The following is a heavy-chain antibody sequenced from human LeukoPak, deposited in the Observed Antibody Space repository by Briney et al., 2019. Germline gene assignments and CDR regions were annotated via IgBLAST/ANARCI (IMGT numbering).Heavy chain of an antibody. CDR1: GFTFDDYG. V-gene: IGHV3-20*04. CDR3: VRDHSRGSYLDS. Sequence: PGGSLRLSCAASGFTFDDYGMSWVRQAPGKGLEWVSGINWNGGSTGYADSVKGRFTISRDNPKSTLYLQMNSLRGEDTAVYYCVRDHSRGSYLDSWGQGTLVTVSS. CDR2: INWNGGST. J-gene: IGHJ4*02. D-gene: IGHD1-26*01.